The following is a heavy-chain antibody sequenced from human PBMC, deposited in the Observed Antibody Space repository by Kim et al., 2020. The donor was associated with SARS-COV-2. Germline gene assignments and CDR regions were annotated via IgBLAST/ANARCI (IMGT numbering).Heavy chain of an antibody. V-gene: IGHV4-61*01. Sequence: SETLSLTCTVSGGSVSSGSYYWSWIRQPPGKGLEWIGYIYYSGSTNYNPSLKSRVTISVDTSKNQFSLKLSSVTAADTAVYYCARGGYYYDSSGYPVGGAFDIWGQGTMVTVSS. D-gene: IGHD3-22*01. CDR1: GGSVSSGSYY. CDR2: IYYSGST. CDR3: ARGGYYYDSSGYPVGGAFDI. J-gene: IGHJ3*02.